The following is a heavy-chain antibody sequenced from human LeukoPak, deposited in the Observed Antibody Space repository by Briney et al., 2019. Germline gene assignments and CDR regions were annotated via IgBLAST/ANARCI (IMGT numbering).Heavy chain of an antibody. J-gene: IGHJ4*02. CDR3: ARVRVLAARPSPGIRYFDY. V-gene: IGHV3-21*01. CDR1: GLTFSRSS. Sequence: GGSLRLSCAASGLTFSRSSMNWVRQAPGKGLEWVSSISSGSSYIYYADSVKGRFTISRDNAKNSLYLQMNSLRAEDTAVYYCARVRVLAARPSPGIRYFDYWGQGTLVTVSS. D-gene: IGHD6-6*01. CDR2: ISSGSSYI.